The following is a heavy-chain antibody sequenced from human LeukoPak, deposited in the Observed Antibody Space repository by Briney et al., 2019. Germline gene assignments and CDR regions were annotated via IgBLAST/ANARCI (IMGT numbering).Heavy chain of an antibody. CDR2: ISASGGGT. Sequence: PGGSLRLSCAASEFIFSSYGMSWVRQAPGKGLEWVSAISASGGGTYYADSVKGRFTISRDNSRNTLYLEMNSRRAEDTAIYYCAKEVAPGALLYGPFDDWGQGTLVTVSS. CDR3: AKEVAPGALLYGPFDD. J-gene: IGHJ4*02. V-gene: IGHV3-23*01. D-gene: IGHD2/OR15-2a*01. CDR1: EFIFSSYG.